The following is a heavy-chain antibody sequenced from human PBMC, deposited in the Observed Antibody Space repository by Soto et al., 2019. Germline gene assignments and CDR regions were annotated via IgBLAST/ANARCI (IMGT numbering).Heavy chain of an antibody. V-gene: IGHV3-21*01. CDR1: GLSFSNFS. Sequence: GGTLRLSSVGYGLSFSNFSITWVRQAPGKGLEWVSSISSRSNIYYADSVKGRFTISRDNAKNSVSLQMNSLRAEDTAVYYCAIEYTACQHGDVFSVWGQG. J-gene: IGHJ3*01. CDR3: AIEYTACQHGDVFSV. D-gene: IGHD2-2*02. CDR2: ISSRSNI.